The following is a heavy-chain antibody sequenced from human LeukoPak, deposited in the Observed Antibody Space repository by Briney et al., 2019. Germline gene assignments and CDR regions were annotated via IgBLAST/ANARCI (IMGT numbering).Heavy chain of an antibody. CDR2: ISPNGGTR. V-gene: IGHV1-46*01. CDR3: ARGSGSSASWWFDP. D-gene: IGHD6-6*01. CDR1: GYTFISHW. Sequence: GASVKVSCKASGYTFISHWMHWVRQAPGQGLAWMGVISPNGGTRVYAQKFQGRVTLTMDMSTNTLYMELSSLRSEDTAVNYGARGSGSSASWWFDPWGQGTLVTVSS. J-gene: IGHJ5*02.